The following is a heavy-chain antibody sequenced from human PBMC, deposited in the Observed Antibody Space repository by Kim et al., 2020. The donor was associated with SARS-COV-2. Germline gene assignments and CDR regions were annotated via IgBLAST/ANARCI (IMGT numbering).Heavy chain of an antibody. Sequence: GGSLILSCAASGFTFISYAMHWVRQAPGSGLEWVAVISYDGSNKYYADSVKGRFTISRDNSKNTLYLQMNSLRAEDTAVFYCARGESYLSWFDPWGQGTLVTVSS. CDR1: GFTFISYA. V-gene: IGHV3-30*04. J-gene: IGHJ5*02. CDR3: ARGESYLSWFDP. D-gene: IGHD1-26*01. CDR2: ISYDGSNK.